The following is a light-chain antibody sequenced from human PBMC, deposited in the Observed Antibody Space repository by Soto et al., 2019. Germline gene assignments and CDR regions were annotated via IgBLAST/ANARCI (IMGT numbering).Light chain of an antibody. CDR2: EVS. J-gene: IGLJ2*01. CDR1: SSDVGGYNY. V-gene: IGLV2-14*01. CDR3: TSYTSSSTDADVV. Sequence: QSALTQPASVPGSPGQSITISCTGTSSDVGGYNYVSWYQQHPGKAPKLMIYEVSNRPSGVSNRFSGSKSGNTASLTISGLQAEDEADYYCTSYTSSSTDADVVFGGGTKLTVL.